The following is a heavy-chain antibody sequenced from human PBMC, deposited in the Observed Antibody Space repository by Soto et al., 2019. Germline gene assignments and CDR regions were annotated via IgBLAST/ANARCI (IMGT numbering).Heavy chain of an antibody. Sequence: ASVKVSCKASGYTFTSYDINWGRQATGQGLEWMGWMNPNSGNTGYAHKFQGRVTMTRNTSISTAYMELSSLRSEDTAVYYCARSPRSKRPTDSWGQGTLVTVSS. CDR2: MNPNSGNT. D-gene: IGHD4-4*01. CDR3: ARSPRSKRPTDS. V-gene: IGHV1-8*01. J-gene: IGHJ4*02. CDR1: GYTFTSYD.